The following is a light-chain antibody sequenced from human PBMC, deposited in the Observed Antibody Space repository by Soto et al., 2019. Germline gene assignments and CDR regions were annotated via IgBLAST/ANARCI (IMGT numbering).Light chain of an antibody. CDR1: KSVLYSSNNKNY. CDR2: WAS. CDR3: QQYYSTPRT. V-gene: IGKV4-1*01. J-gene: IGKJ1*01. Sequence: DIVMTQSPDSLAVSRGERATINCKSSKSVLYSSNNKNYLAWYQQKTGQPPKLLIYWASTQESGVPDRFSGSGSGTDFTLTISSRQAEDVAVYYCQQYYSTPRTFGQGTKVEIK.